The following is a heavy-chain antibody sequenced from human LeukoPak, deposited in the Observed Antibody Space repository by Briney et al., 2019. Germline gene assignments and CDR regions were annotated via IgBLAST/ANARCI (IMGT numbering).Heavy chain of an antibody. CDR3: ARLYCNGGTCYSDRGAFDI. D-gene: IGHD2-15*01. CDR2: IYYSGTT. J-gene: IGHJ3*02. CDR1: GGSISSSSYY. Sequence: SETLSLTCTVSGGSISSSSYYWGWIRQPPGKGLEWIGTIYYSGTTYYIPSLKSRVTISVDTSKNQFSLKLSSVTAADTAVYYCARLYCNGGTCYSDRGAFDIWGQGTMVTVSS. V-gene: IGHV4-39*07.